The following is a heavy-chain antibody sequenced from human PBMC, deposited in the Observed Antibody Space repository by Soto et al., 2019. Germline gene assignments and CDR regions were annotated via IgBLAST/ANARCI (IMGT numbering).Heavy chain of an antibody. CDR2: IDPGDSYT. J-gene: IGHJ6*02. CDR3: ARPRQAKRGDWYVSGYGMDV. Sequence: PGESLKISCKGSGYSFTNYWISWVRQVPGKGLEWVGRIDPGDSYTKYSPSFQGHITMSVDKSINTAYLEWSSLKASDNDVYYCARPRQAKRGDWYVSGYGMDVWGQGTTVTVSS. D-gene: IGHD6-19*01. V-gene: IGHV5-10-1*01. CDR1: GYSFTNYW.